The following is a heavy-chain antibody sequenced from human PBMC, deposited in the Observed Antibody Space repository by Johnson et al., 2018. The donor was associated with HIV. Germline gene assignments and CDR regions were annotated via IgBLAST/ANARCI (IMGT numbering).Heavy chain of an antibody. V-gene: IGHV3-13*01. D-gene: IGHD1-7*01. CDR3: AKGRSGTTASIDAFDI. Sequence: VQLVESGGGLVQPGGSLRLSCAASGFTFSSYDMHWVRQATGKGLEWVSTIGTAGDTYYPGSVKGRFTVSREDAKNTLYLQMNSLRAEDTAVYYCAKGRSGTTASIDAFDIWGQGTMVTVSS. J-gene: IGHJ3*02. CDR2: IGTAGDT. CDR1: GFTFSSYD.